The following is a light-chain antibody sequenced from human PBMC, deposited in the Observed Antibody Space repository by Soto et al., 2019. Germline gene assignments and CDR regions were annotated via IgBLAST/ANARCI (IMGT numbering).Light chain of an antibody. J-gene: IGKJ5*01. CDR1: QGIDSS. Sequence: ILLTRSPSSLSASVGERITITGRASQGIDSSFAWYQQKPGKAPKLLIYAASSLQSGVPSKFSGSGSGTDFTLTISSLQPEDFATYYCQQLHDYPITFGQVTRLEIK. CDR3: QQLHDYPIT. V-gene: IGKV1-9*01. CDR2: AAS.